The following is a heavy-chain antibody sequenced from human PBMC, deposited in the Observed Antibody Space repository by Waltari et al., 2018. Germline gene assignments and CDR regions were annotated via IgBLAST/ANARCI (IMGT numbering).Heavy chain of an antibody. CDR3: AKDDDSSGPDAFDI. J-gene: IGHJ3*02. V-gene: IGHV3-23*01. CDR2: ISGVGGST. D-gene: IGHD3-22*01. Sequence: EVQLLESGGGLVQPGGSLRLSCAASGFTFSSYAMSWVRQVRGKGLEGVSAISGVGGSTYDADSVKGRFTISRDNSKNTLYLQMNSLRAEDTAVYYCAKDDDSSGPDAFDIWGQGTMVTVSS. CDR1: GFTFSSYA.